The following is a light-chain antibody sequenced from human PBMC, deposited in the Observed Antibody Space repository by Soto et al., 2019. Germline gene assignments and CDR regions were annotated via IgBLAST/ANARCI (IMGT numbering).Light chain of an antibody. CDR3: QQYNRFTYT. CDR2: KAS. Sequence: DIQMTQSPSTLSASVVDRVTITCRASQSISDWLAWYQQRSGKAPKHLIYKASSLQSRLPPRFSGSESETDFTLTISSLQPDDFANYYFQQYNRFTYTFGQGTKLEIK. J-gene: IGKJ2*01. V-gene: IGKV1-5*03. CDR1: QSISDW.